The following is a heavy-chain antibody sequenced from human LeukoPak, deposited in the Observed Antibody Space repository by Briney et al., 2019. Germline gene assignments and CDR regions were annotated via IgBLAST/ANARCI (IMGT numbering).Heavy chain of an antibody. CDR3: ARVASSNRAVFFDY. CDR1: GGSISSYY. J-gene: IGHJ4*02. D-gene: IGHD6-13*01. Sequence: SETLSLTCTVSGGSISSYYWSWIRQPPGKGLEWIGYIYCSGSTNYNPSLKSRVTISVDTSKNQFSLKLSSVTAADTAVYYCARVASSNRAVFFDYWGQGTLVTVSS. CDR2: IYCSGST. V-gene: IGHV4-59*01.